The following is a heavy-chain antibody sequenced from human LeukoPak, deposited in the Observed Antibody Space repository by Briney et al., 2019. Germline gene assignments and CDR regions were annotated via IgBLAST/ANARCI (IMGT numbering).Heavy chain of an antibody. CDR2: IYTSGTS. J-gene: IGHJ6*02. Sequence: PSETLSLICTVSGASIGLYYWIWIRQPAGKGLEWIGRIYTSGTSNYSPSLKSRVTMSLDLSKNQLSLKLNSVTAADTAVYYCARDRAVPHYYYGMDVWGQGTTVTVSS. V-gene: IGHV4-4*07. CDR3: ARDRAVPHYYYGMDV. D-gene: IGHD6-19*01. CDR1: GASIGLYY.